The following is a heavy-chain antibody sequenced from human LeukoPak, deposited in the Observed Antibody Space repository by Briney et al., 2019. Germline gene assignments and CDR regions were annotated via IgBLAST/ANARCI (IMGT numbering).Heavy chain of an antibody. Sequence: ASVKVSCKASGYTFTGYYMHWVRQAPGQGLEWMGWINPNSGDTNYAQKFQGRVTMTRDTSISTAYMELRSLRSDDTAVYYCARDRRGETVDYWGQGTLVTVSS. CDR2: INPNSGDT. J-gene: IGHJ4*02. CDR1: GYTFTGYY. D-gene: IGHD3-10*01. CDR3: ARDRRGETVDY. V-gene: IGHV1-2*02.